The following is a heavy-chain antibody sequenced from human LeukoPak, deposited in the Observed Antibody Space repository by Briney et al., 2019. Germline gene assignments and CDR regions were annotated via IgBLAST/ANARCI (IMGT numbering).Heavy chain of an antibody. V-gene: IGHV4-34*01. CDR2: INHSGST. Sequence: SETLSLTCAVYGGSFSGYYWSWIRQPPGKGLECMGEINHSGSTNYNPSLKSRVTISVDTSKNQFSLKLSSVTAADTAVYYCARVLYYYDSSGYYYYYYYMDVWGKGTTVTVSS. J-gene: IGHJ6*03. D-gene: IGHD3-22*01. CDR3: ARVLYYYDSSGYYYYYYYMDV. CDR1: GGSFSGYY.